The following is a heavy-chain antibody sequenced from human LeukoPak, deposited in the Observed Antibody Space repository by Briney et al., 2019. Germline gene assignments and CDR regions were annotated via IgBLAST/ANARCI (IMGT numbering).Heavy chain of an antibody. Sequence: PGGSLRLSCAASGFTVSDNYMSWVRQAPGKGLEWVSVMYSRGDTYYADSVKGRFTFSRDISKNTLYLQMNGLRTEDTAMYYCARDAPKVPAAGVLASWGQGTLVTVSS. CDR1: GFTVSDNY. V-gene: IGHV3-53*01. D-gene: IGHD6-13*01. CDR3: ARDAPKVPAAGVLAS. CDR2: MYSRGDT. J-gene: IGHJ5*02.